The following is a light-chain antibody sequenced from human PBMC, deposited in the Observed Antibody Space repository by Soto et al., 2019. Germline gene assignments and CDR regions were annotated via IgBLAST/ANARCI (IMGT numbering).Light chain of an antibody. V-gene: IGKV1-5*03. CDR2: KAS. CDR1: QTIDSW. CDR3: QQYDSHSWT. J-gene: IGKJ1*01. Sequence: DIQMTQSPSTLFASVGDRVTITCRASQTIDSWLAWYQQKAGKAPKLLIHKASNLESGVPSRFSGSGSGREFTLTIRSLQPDDCATYYRQQYDSHSWTFGQGTKV.